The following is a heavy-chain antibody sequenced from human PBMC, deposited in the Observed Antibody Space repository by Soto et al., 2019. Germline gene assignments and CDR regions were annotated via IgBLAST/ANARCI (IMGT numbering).Heavy chain of an antibody. V-gene: IGHV5-10-1*01. Sequence: PGESLKISCKGSGYSFTSYWISWVRQMPGKGLEWMGRIDPSDSYTNYSPSFQGHVTSSADKSISTAYLQWSSLKASDTAMYYCARRYCSGGSCYSVRGDYYYYGMDVWGQGTTVTVSS. D-gene: IGHD2-15*01. CDR2: IDPSDSYT. CDR3: ARRYCSGGSCYSVRGDYYYYGMDV. CDR1: GYSFTSYW. J-gene: IGHJ6*02.